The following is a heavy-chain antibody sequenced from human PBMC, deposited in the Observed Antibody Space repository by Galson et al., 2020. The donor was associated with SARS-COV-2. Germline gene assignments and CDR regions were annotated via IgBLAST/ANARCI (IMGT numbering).Heavy chain of an antibody. V-gene: IGHV6-1*01. J-gene: IGHJ6*02. Sequence: SQTRTLTCSISGDSVSSDSSSWNWISQSPSRGLEWLGRTYYRSKWFYDYAPSMRSRVTINPDTTENHFSLHMKSVTPEDTAIYYCSRRTVMDVWGQGTTVTVSS. CDR2: TYYRSKWFY. CDR3: SRRTVMDV. D-gene: IGHD4-17*01. CDR1: GDSVSSDSSS.